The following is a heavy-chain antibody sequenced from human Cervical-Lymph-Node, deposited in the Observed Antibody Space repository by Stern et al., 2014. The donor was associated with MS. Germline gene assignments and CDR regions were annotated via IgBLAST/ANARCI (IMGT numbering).Heavy chain of an antibody. Sequence: QLQLQESGPGLVKPSQTLSLTCTVSGGSISSGGYYWNWIRQHPEKGLEWIGYISHTGSPYYNPSLKSRVTISVDTSENRFSLSLSSVTAADTAMYYCARDVALGYYDSSGYFAFDIWGPGTMVTVSS. V-gene: IGHV4-31*03. CDR3: ARDVALGYYDSSGYFAFDI. CDR1: GGSISSGGYY. CDR2: ISHTGSP. J-gene: IGHJ3*02. D-gene: IGHD3-22*01.